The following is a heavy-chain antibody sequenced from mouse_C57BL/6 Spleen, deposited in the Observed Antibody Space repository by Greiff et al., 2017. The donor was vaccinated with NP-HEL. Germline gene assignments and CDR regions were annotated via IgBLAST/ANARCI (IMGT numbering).Heavy chain of an antibody. CDR3: ARSLITTGLAPGYFDD. J-gene: IGHJ2*01. V-gene: IGHV1-63*01. CDR1: GYTFTDYW. CDR2: IYPGGGYT. D-gene: IGHD1-1*01. Sequence: VQLQQSGAELVRPGTSVKMSCKASGYTFTDYWIGWVKQRPGHGLEWIGNIYPGGGYTNYNEKFKGKATLTADKSSSTAYMQFSSLTSEDSAIYYCARSLITTGLAPGYFDDWGQGTTVTGSS.